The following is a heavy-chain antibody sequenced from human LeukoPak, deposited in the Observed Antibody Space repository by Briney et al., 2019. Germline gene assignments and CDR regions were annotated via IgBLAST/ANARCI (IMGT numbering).Heavy chain of an antibody. D-gene: IGHD1-26*01. V-gene: IGHV4-59*10. J-gene: IGHJ6*03. CDR1: GGSLSGHF. Sequence: PSETLSLTCAVYGGSLSGHFWTWIRQPAGKGLEWIGRIYTSGSTNYNPSLKSRVTMSVDTSKKQFSLKLSSVTAADTAVYYCARVRGSSGSYEYYHYMDVWGKGTTVTISS. CDR3: ARVRGSSGSYEYYHYMDV. CDR2: IYTSGST.